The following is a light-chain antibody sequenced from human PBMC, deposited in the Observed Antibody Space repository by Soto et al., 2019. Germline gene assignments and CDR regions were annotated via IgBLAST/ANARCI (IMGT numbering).Light chain of an antibody. CDR1: QYISSW. CDR2: AAS. J-gene: IGKJ5*01. CDR3: QQANSFPIT. Sequence: DIQMTQSPSPVSASVGDRVTITCRASQYISSWLAWYQQKPGKAPKFLISAASSLQSGVPSRFRGSGSGTDFPLTISSLQPEDFATYYCQQANSFPITFGQGTRLEIK. V-gene: IGKV1-12*01.